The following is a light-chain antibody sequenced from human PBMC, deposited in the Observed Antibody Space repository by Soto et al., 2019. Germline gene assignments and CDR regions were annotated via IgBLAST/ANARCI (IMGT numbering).Light chain of an antibody. CDR3: SPYTGSKTPVV. CDR2: EVS. V-gene: IGLV2-14*01. CDR1: SSDIGGYKY. J-gene: IGLJ2*01. Sequence: QSALTQPASVSGSPGQSITISCTGTSSDIGGYKYVSWYQQHSGKAPKLMIYEVSNRPSGVSNRFSGSTSGNTASLTISGLPAEDEADYNCSPYTGSKTPVVFGGGTKPTVL.